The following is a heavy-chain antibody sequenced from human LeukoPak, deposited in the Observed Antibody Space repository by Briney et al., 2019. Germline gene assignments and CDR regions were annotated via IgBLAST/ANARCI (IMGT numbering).Heavy chain of an antibody. CDR1: GGSISNYY. J-gene: IGHJ2*01. Sequence: SSETLSLTCAVSGGSISNYYCSWIRQPPGKGLEWLGYIHYSGYTNYTPSLKSRVTISVDTSKNQFSLNLSSVTAADTAVYYCARHWGSDWYFDLWGRGTLVTVSS. V-gene: IGHV4-59*01. D-gene: IGHD7-27*01. CDR3: ARHWGSDWYFDL. CDR2: IHYSGYT.